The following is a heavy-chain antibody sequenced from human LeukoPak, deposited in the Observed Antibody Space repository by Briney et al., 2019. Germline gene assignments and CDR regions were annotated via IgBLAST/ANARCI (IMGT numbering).Heavy chain of an antibody. D-gene: IGHD6-19*01. CDR2: IYYSGST. CDR1: GGSISSISYY. J-gene: IGHJ4*02. V-gene: IGHV4-39*06. Sequence: SETLSFTCTVSGGSISSISYYWGWIRQPPGKGLEWIWSIYYSGSTYYNPSLKSRVTISVDTSKNQVILKLRSVTAADTALYYCARLYSSGWSNDYWRQGTLVSVSS. CDR3: ARLYSSGWSNDY.